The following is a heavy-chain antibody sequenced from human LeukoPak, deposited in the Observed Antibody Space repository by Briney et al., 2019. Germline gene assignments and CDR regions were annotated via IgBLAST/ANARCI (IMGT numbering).Heavy chain of an antibody. CDR2: INHSGST. CDR1: GGSFSGYY. J-gene: IGHJ4*02. CDR3: ARASGYSYGYGSFDY. D-gene: IGHD5-18*01. Sequence: SETLSLTCAVYGGSFSGYYWSWIRQPPGKGLEWIGEINHSGSTNYNPSLKSRVTISVDTPKNQFSLKLSSVTAADTAVYYCARASGYSYGYGSFDYWGQGTLVTVSS. V-gene: IGHV4-34*01.